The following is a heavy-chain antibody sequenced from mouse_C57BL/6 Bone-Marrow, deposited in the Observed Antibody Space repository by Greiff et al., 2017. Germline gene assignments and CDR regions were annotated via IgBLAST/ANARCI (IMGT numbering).Heavy chain of an antibody. V-gene: IGHV1-64*01. CDR2: IHPNSGST. CDR1: GYTFTSYW. CDR3: ARWWLLPYYYAMDY. Sequence: QVQLQQPGAELVKPGASVKLSCKASGYTFTSYWMHWVKQRPGQGLEWIGMIHPNSGSTNYNEKFKSKATLTVDKSSSTAYMQLSSLTSEDSAVYYCARWWLLPYYYAMDYWGQGTSVTVSS. J-gene: IGHJ4*01. D-gene: IGHD2-3*01.